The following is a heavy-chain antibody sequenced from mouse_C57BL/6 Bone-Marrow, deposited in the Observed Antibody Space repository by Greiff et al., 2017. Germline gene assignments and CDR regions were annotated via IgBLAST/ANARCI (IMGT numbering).Heavy chain of an antibody. V-gene: IGHV5-9-1*02. CDR2: ISSGGDYI. Sequence: EVQLVESGEGLVKPGGSLKLSCAASGFTFSSYAMSWVRQTPEKRLEWVAYISSGGDYIYYADTVKGRFTISRDNARNTLYLQMSSLKSEDTAMYYCTRGYYCGPWFAYWGQGTLVTVSA. J-gene: IGHJ3*01. CDR1: GFTFSSYA. D-gene: IGHD1-1*01. CDR3: TRGYYCGPWFAY.